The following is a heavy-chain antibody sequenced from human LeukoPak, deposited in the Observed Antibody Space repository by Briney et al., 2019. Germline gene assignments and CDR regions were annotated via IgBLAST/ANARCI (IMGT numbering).Heavy chain of an antibody. Sequence: SETLSLTCTVSGYSISSGYYWGWIRQPPGKGLEGIGSIDHSGSTYYSPSPKSRVTISVDTSKNQFSLKLSSVTAADTAVYYCARDRRGYSYGYLQYYFDYWGQGTLVTVSS. J-gene: IGHJ4*02. CDR3: ARDRRGYSYGYLQYYFDY. CDR1: GYSISSGYY. CDR2: IDHSGST. V-gene: IGHV4-38-2*02. D-gene: IGHD5-18*01.